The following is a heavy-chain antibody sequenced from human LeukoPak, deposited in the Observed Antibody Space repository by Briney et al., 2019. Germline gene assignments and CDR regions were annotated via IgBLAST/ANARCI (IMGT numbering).Heavy chain of an antibody. D-gene: IGHD5-24*01. CDR1: GGSISSYY. CDR3: ARVAAEMVSCHFDY. J-gene: IGHJ4*02. CDR2: IYYSGST. V-gene: IGHV4-59*01. Sequence: PSETLSLTCTVSGGSISSYYWSWIRQPPGKGLEWIGYIYYSGSTNYNPSLKSRVTISVDTSKNQFSLKLSSVTAADTAVYYCARVAAEMVSCHFDYWGQGTLVTVSS.